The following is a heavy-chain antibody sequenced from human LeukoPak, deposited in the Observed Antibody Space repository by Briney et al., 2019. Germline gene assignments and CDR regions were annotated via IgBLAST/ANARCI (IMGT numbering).Heavy chain of an antibody. V-gene: IGHV3-30*04. CDR1: GFTFSSYA. CDR3: ARALSYSYGQGSDY. Sequence: PGGSLRLSCAASGFTFSSYAVHWVRQAPGKGLEWVAVISYDGSNKYYADSVKGRFTIPRDNSKNTLYLQMNSLRAEDTAVYYCARALSYSYGQGSDYWGQGTLVTVSS. J-gene: IGHJ4*02. D-gene: IGHD5-18*01. CDR2: ISYDGSNK.